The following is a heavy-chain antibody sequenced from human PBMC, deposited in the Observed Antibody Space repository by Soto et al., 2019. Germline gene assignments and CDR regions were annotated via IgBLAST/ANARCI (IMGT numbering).Heavy chain of an antibody. CDR2: ISAYNGNT. D-gene: IGHD6-13*01. Sequence: GASVKVSCKASAYTFDRYGISWVRQAPGQGPEWMGWISAYNGNTNYAQKLQGRVTMTTDTSTSTAYMELRSLRSDDTAVYYCARGRGLIAAGFYYYYYGMDVWGQGTTVTVSS. J-gene: IGHJ6*02. V-gene: IGHV1-18*01. CDR3: ARGRGLIAAGFYYYYYGMDV. CDR1: AYTFDRYG.